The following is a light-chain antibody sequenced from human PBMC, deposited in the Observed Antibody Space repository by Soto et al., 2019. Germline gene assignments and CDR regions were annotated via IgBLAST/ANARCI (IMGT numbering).Light chain of an antibody. CDR1: RSISDW. CDR2: DAS. J-gene: IGKJ1*01. CDR3: LQYDSYSWT. Sequence: DIQMTQSPSTLSASVGDRVTITCRASRSISDWLAWYQQKPGKAPQLLIFDASNLKSGVPSRFSGSGSGTEFTLTISSLQPADVATYYCLQYDSYSWTFGQGTKVEIK. V-gene: IGKV1-5*01.